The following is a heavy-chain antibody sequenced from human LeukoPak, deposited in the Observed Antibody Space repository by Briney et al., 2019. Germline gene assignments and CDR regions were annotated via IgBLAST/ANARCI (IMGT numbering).Heavy chain of an antibody. Sequence: GASVKVSCKASNYTFTSYYMHWVRQAPGQGLEWMGIINPSGSSTSYAQKFQGRVTMTRDTSTSTVYMELSSLRSEDTAVYYCARSGVAGGEDYWGQGTLVTVSS. CDR3: ARSGVAGGEDY. CDR2: INPSGSST. D-gene: IGHD6-19*01. V-gene: IGHV1-46*01. J-gene: IGHJ4*02. CDR1: NYTFTSYY.